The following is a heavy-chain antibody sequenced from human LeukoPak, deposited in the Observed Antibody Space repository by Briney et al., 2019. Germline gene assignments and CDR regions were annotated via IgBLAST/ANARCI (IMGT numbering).Heavy chain of an antibody. D-gene: IGHD6-19*01. CDR2: ISYDGSNK. CDR3: AKGWRLVDY. J-gene: IGHJ4*02. CDR1: GFTFSNYG. V-gene: IGHV3-30*18. Sequence: GRSLRLSCAASGFTFSNYGMQWVRQAPGKGLEWVAVISYDGSNKYYADYVKDRFTISRDNSKNTLYLQMNSLRPEDTAVYYCAKGWRLVDYWGQGTLVTVSS.